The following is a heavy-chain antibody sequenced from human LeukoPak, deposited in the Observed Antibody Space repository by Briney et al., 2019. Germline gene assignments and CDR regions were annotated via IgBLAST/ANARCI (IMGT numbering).Heavy chain of an antibody. V-gene: IGHV1-18*01. CDR2: ISGYNGNT. J-gene: IGHJ4*02. CDR1: GDTFASFG. D-gene: IGHD6-13*01. CDR3: AKDRSSSARED. Sequence: ASVKVSCKASGDTFASFGVSWVRQAPGQGLEWVGWISGYNGNTNYAQKFRGRLTMTIDTSTTAAYMELRSLRSDDTAVYYCAKDRSSSAREDWGQGTLVTVSS.